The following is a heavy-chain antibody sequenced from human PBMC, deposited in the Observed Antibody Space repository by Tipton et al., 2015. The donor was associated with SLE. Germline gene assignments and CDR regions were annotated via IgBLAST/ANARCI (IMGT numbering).Heavy chain of an antibody. Sequence: QLVQSGAEVKKPGSSVKVSCKASGGTFSSYTISWVRQAPGQGLEWMGRIIPILGIANYAQKFQGRVTITADKSTSTAYMELSSLRSEDTAVYYCASPPGGGNVAFDTWGQGTMVTVSS. CDR1: GGTFSSYT. J-gene: IGHJ3*02. CDR3: ASPPGGGNVAFDT. D-gene: IGHD4-23*01. V-gene: IGHV1-69*09. CDR2: IIPILGIA.